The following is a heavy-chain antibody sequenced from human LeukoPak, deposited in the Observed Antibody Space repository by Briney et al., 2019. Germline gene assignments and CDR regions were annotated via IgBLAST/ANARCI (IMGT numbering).Heavy chain of an antibody. J-gene: IGHJ4*02. CDR1: GFTFDDNA. CDR2: ISWNRDSI. Sequence: GGSLRLFCAASGFTFDDNAMHWVRQPPGKGLEWVSGISWNRDSIDYADSVKGRFTISRDNAKNSLHLQMNSLRAEDTALYYCAKGRGSSIYYPFDSWGQGTLVTVSS. CDR3: AKGRGSSIYYPFDS. V-gene: IGHV3-9*01. D-gene: IGHD3-22*01.